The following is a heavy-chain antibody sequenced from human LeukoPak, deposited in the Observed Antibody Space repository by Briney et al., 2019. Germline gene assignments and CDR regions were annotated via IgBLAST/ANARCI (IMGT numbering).Heavy chain of an antibody. Sequence: PGGSLTLACAASGFTVSSYEMNWIRQAPGKGLAWVSYISSSGRTIYYADSVKGRFTISRDNAKNSLYLQMNSLRAEDTAVYYCARDGRSSGWDFDSWGQGTLVTVSS. CDR1: GFTVSSYE. CDR2: ISSSGRTI. V-gene: IGHV3-48*03. J-gene: IGHJ4*02. CDR3: ARDGRSSGWDFDS. D-gene: IGHD6-19*01.